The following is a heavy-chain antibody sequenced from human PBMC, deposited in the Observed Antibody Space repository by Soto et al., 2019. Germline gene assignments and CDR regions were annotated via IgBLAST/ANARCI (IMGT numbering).Heavy chain of an antibody. D-gene: IGHD3-22*01. V-gene: IGHV3-30-3*01. CDR3: ARDRRNYDSRGYYLNWFDP. Sequence: GGSLRLSCAASGFTFSSYAMHWVRQAPGKGLEWVAVISYDGSNKYYADSVKGRFTISRDNSKNTLYLQMNSLRAEDTAVYYCARDRRNYDSRGYYLNWFDPWGQGTLVTVYS. J-gene: IGHJ5*02. CDR2: ISYDGSNK. CDR1: GFTFSSYA.